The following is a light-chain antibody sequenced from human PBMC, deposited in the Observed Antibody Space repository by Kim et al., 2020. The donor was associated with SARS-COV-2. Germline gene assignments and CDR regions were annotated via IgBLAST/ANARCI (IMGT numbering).Light chain of an antibody. Sequence: QAVVTQEPSLTVSLGGTVTLTCGSSTGAVTSGHYPYWFQQKPGQAPRTLIYDTSNKHSWTPARFSGSLLGGKAALTLSGAQPEDEAEYYCLLSYSGARVVFGGGTQLTVL. CDR1: TGAVTSGHY. CDR3: LLSYSGARVV. CDR2: DTS. V-gene: IGLV7-46*01. J-gene: IGLJ2*01.